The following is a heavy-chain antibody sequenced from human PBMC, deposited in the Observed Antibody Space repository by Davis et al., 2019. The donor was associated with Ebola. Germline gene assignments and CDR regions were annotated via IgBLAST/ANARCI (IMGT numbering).Heavy chain of an antibody. Sequence: MPSETLSLTCTVSGGSISSSSYYWGWIRQPPGKGLEWIGSIYYSGSTYYNPSLKSRVTISVDTPKKQFSLKLSSVTTADTAVYFCARDPVINIASRGYHYYGMDVWGKGTTVTVSS. CDR3: ARDPVINIASRGYHYYGMDV. D-gene: IGHD5/OR15-5a*01. CDR2: IYYSGST. J-gene: IGHJ6*04. V-gene: IGHV4-39*07. CDR1: GGSISSSSYY.